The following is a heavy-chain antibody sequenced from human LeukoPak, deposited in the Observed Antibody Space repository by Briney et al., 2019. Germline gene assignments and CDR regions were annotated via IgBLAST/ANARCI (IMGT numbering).Heavy chain of an antibody. CDR3: ARDSEGNRGRSFDY. D-gene: IGHD3-10*01. J-gene: IGHJ4*02. CDR1: GGSISSYY. CDR2: IYSSGRT. Sequence: SETLSLTCTVSGGSISSYYWNWIRQPPGKGLEWIGYIYSSGRTNNNPSLKSRVTISVDTSKKQFSLKLSSVTAADTAVYYCARDSEGNRGRSFDYWGQGTLVTVSS. V-gene: IGHV4-59*12.